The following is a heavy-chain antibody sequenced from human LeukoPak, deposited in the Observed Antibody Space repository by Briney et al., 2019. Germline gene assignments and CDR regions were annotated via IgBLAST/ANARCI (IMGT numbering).Heavy chain of an antibody. D-gene: IGHD2-2*02. J-gene: IGHJ6*03. CDR1: GGSFSGYY. CDR2: INHSGST. CDR3: ARGGPRAAAIRRYYYYYMDV. Sequence: SETLSLTCAVYGGSFSGYYWSWIRQPPGKGLEWTGEINHSGSTNYNPSLKSRVTISVDTSKNQFSLKLSSVTAADTAVYYCARGGPRAAAIRRYYYYYMDVWGKGTTVTVSS. V-gene: IGHV4-34*01.